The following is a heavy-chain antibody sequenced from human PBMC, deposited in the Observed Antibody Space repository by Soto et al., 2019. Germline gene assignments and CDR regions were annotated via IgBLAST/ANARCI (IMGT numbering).Heavy chain of an antibody. D-gene: IGHD1-26*01. CDR2: ISDSGSNT. Sequence: PGGSLRLSCAGSGFTFSTYAMAWVRQAPGKALEWVSTISDSGSNTHYVDSVEGRFTISRDNSKSTVFLHMNSLRADDSAVYYCARDVGGSSLFDYWGQGTLVTVSS. CDR3: ARDVGGSSLFDY. CDR1: GFTFSTYA. J-gene: IGHJ4*02. V-gene: IGHV3-23*01.